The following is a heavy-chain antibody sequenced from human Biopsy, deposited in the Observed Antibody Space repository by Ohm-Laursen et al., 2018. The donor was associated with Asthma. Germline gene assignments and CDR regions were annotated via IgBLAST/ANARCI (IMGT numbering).Heavy chain of an antibody. CDR1: GGSINIGDYY. CDR3: VSPPGY. J-gene: IGHJ4*02. V-gene: IGHV4-39*01. CDR2: IYYSGST. Sequence: SDTLSLTCTVSGGSINIGDYYWGWIRRPPGKGLEFIGTIYYSGSTYYNPSLKSRVTLSVDASKNQFSLKLTSVTAADTAVYYCVSPPGYWGQGTRVTVSS.